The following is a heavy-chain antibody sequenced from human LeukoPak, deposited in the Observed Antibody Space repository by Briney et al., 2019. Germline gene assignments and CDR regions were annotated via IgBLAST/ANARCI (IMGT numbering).Heavy chain of an antibody. V-gene: IGHV3-23*01. CDR2: ISGSGDTT. D-gene: IGHD2-2*01. J-gene: IGHJ4*02. CDR3: AKRPDCSTTNCFRFEY. Sequence: TGGSLRLSCAASGFNFNDYAMSWVRQAPGKGLQWVSTISGSGDTTYYADSVKGRLTISRDNSKNTLYLQMNSLRAEDTAVYYCAKRPDCSTTNCFRFEYWGQGTLVTVSS. CDR1: GFNFNDYA.